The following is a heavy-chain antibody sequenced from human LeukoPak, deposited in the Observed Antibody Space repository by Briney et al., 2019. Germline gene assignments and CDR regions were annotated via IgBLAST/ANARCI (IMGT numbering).Heavy chain of an antibody. CDR1: GFTFSDFH. CDR2: ITNSGSDI. Sequence: GGPLRLSCVVSGFTFSDFHMSWLRQAPGKGLEWISYITNSGSDIEYADSMKGRFTISWDNAKKSLYLEMSTLRAEDTAIYYCACPYRSRFDYWGQGTLVTVSS. V-gene: IGHV3-11*01. J-gene: IGHJ4*02. CDR3: ACPYRSRFDY. D-gene: IGHD6-13*01.